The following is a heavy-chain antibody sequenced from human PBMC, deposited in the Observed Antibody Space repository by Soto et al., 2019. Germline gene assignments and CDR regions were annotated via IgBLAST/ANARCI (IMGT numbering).Heavy chain of an antibody. CDR2: IRSKANSYAT. D-gene: IGHD3-22*01. CDR3: TRGGAYYDSSGTFDY. J-gene: IGHJ4*02. CDR1: GFTFSGSA. V-gene: IGHV3-73*01. Sequence: GGSLRLSCAASGFTFSGSAMHWDRQASGKGLEWVGRIRSKANSYATAYAASVKGRFTISRDDSKNTAYLQMNSLKTEDTAVYYCTRGGAYYDSSGTFDYWGQGTLVTVSS.